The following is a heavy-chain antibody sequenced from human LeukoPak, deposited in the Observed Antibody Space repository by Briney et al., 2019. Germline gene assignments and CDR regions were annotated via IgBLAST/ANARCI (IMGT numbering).Heavy chain of an antibody. J-gene: IGHJ6*02. D-gene: IGHD3-10*01. V-gene: IGHV4-39*07. CDR1: GGSISSSSYY. CDR2: IYYSGST. Sequence: PSETLSLTCTVSGGSISSSSYYWGWIRQPPGKGLEWIGSIYYSGSTYYNPSLKSRVTISVDTSKNQFSLKLSPVTAADTAVYYCARSGSGSYYNFPPRSNYYYGMDVWGQGTTVTVSS. CDR3: ARSGSGSYYNFPPRSNYYYGMDV.